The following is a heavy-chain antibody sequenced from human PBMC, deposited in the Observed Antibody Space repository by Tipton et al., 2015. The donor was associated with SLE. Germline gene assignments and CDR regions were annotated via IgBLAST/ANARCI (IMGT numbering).Heavy chain of an antibody. J-gene: IGHJ4*02. CDR1: GYSISSGYY. CDR3: ARLPIAAAGPVDY. V-gene: IGHV4-38-2*01. D-gene: IGHD6-13*01. Sequence: TLSLTCAVSGYSISSGYYWGWIRQPPGKGLEWIGSIYHSGSTYYNPSLKSRVTISVDTSKNQFSLKLSSVTAADTAVYYCARLPIAAAGPVDYWGQGTPVTVSS. CDR2: IYHSGST.